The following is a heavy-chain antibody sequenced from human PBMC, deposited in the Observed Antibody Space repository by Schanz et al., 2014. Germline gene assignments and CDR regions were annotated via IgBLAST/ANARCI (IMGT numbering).Heavy chain of an antibody. D-gene: IGHD3-16*01. Sequence: EVQLVESGGGLAQPGGSLRLSCAASGFSFSTYAMNWVRQAPGKGLEWVSLISGRGDSTHYADSVKGRFTISRDNSRKTLSLQMNSLRAEDTAVYYCAKHRHYAVNNGYPGIDYWGQGTLVTVS. CDR1: GFSFSTYA. J-gene: IGHJ4*02. CDR2: ISGRGDST. CDR3: AKHRHYAVNNGYPGIDY. V-gene: IGHV3-23*04.